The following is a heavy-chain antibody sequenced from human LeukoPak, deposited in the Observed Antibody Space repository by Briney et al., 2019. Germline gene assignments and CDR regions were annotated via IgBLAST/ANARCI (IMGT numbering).Heavy chain of an antibody. CDR3: AKDLTGMVRGEGAFDY. Sequence: PGRSLRLSCAASGFTFSSYGMHWVRQAPGKGLEWVAVISYDGSNKYYADSVEGRFTISRDNSKNTLYLQMNSLRAEDTAVYYCAKDLTGMVRGEGAFDYWGQGTLVTVSS. J-gene: IGHJ4*02. V-gene: IGHV3-30*18. D-gene: IGHD3-10*01. CDR1: GFTFSSYG. CDR2: ISYDGSNK.